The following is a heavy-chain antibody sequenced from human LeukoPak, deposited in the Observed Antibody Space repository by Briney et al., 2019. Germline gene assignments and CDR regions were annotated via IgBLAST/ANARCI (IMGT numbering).Heavy chain of an antibody. CDR2: IWYDGTNK. CDR1: GXIFSSSG. J-gene: IGHJ3*02. CDR3: ARVSTGIDAFDI. V-gene: IGHV3-33*01. D-gene: IGHD1-1*01. Sequence: GGSLRLSCAASGXIFSSSGMHWVRQAPGKGLEWVALIWYDGTNKYYADSVKGRFTISRDNSNNALYLQMNSLRAEDTAVYYCARVSTGIDAFDIWGQGTVVTVSS.